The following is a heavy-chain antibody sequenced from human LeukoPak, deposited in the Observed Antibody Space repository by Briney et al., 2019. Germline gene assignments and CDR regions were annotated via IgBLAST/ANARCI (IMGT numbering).Heavy chain of an antibody. CDR3: ANWKQYYYYKDV. Sequence: GGSLRLSCAASGFTFSSYGMHWVRQAPGKGLEWVAFIRYDGSNKYYADSVKGRFTISRDNSKNTLYLQMNSLRAEDTAVYYCANWKQYYYYKDVWGKGTTVTVSS. D-gene: IGHD1-1*01. V-gene: IGHV3-30*02. CDR2: IRYDGSNK. J-gene: IGHJ6*03. CDR1: GFTFSSYG.